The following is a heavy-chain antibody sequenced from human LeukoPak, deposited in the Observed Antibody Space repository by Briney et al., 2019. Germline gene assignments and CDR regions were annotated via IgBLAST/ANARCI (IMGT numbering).Heavy chain of an antibody. CDR3: VRDNSHFDS. CDR1: GFMFSGYW. Sequence: GGSLRPSCAASGFMFSGYWMSWVRQAPGKGLEWVATIKYDGSERYYVDSVKGRFTISRDNTRESLYLQMNSPRAEDTAVYYCVRDNSHFDSWGQGGLVTVSS. CDR2: IKYDGSER. J-gene: IGHJ4*02. D-gene: IGHD2/OR15-2a*01. V-gene: IGHV3-7*01.